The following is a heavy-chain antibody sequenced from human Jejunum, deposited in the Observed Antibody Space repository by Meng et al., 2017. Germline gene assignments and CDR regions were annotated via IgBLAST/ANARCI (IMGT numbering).Heavy chain of an antibody. J-gene: IGHJ1*01. Sequence: QGHLAESGAGVVTPWGHLSLTCAVSVDSISSSYWWSWVRQSPGKGLEWIGEIYHSGTTNYNPSLKSRVTLSVDKSKNQFSLNLSSVTAADTAVYFCARDFEALNGVWGQGTLVTVSS. CDR2: IYHSGTT. D-gene: IGHD2-8*01. CDR3: ARDFEALNGV. V-gene: IGHV4-4*02. CDR1: VDSISSSYW.